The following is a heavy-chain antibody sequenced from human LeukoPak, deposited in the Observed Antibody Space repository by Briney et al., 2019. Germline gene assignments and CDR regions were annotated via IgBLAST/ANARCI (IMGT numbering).Heavy chain of an antibody. D-gene: IGHD2-15*01. Sequence: GGSLRLSCAASGFTFSSYGMHWVRQAPGKGLEWVAFIRYDGSNKYYADSVKGRFTISRDNSKNTLYLQMNSLRAEDTAVYYCAKDALGYCSGGSCYPFDYWGQGTLVTVSS. CDR3: AKDALGYCSGGSCYPFDY. J-gene: IGHJ4*02. CDR2: IRYDGSNK. V-gene: IGHV3-30*02. CDR1: GFTFSSYG.